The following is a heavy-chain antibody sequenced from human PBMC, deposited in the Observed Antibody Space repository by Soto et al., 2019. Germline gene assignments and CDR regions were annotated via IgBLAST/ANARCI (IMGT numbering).Heavy chain of an antibody. V-gene: IGHV4-39*01. Sequence: PSETLSLTCTVSGGSISSSSYYWGWIRQPPGKGLEWIGSIYYSGSTYYNPSLKSRVTISVDTSKNQFSLKLSSVTAADTAVYYCARRTDFGVEYSSSVGWFDTWGQGTLVTVSS. CDR2: IYYSGST. CDR3: ARRTDFGVEYSSSVGWFDT. J-gene: IGHJ5*02. D-gene: IGHD6-6*01. CDR1: GGSISSSSYY.